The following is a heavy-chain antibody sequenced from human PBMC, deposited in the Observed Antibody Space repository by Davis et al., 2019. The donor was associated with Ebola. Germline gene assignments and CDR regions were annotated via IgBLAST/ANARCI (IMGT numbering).Heavy chain of an antibody. CDR2: IHYTGST. Sequence: GSLRLSCTVSGGSISSSSYYWGWIRQPPGKGLEWIGSIHYTGSTYYNPSLKSRVTMSVDTSKNQFSLKLSSVTAADTAVYYCARHPTYYYDSSGYYPLWYFDLWGRGTLVTVSS. CDR1: GGSISSSSYY. D-gene: IGHD3-22*01. J-gene: IGHJ2*01. V-gene: IGHV4-39*01. CDR3: ARHPTYYYDSSGYYPLWYFDL.